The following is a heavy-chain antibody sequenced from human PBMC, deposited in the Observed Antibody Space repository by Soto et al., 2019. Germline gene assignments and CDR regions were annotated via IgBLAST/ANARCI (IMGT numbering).Heavy chain of an antibody. CDR2: INPILSMS. J-gene: IGHJ4*02. D-gene: IGHD3-10*01. CDR1: GDTFTFYS. CDR3: ASSYGSGYRAFDY. Sequence: VQLVQSGAEVKRPGSSVKVSCKASGDTFTFYSINWVRQAPGLGLEWMGRINPILSMSNYAQRFQGRVKMTADKSTSIAYMELSSLRYEDTAIYYCASSYGSGYRAFDYWGQGALVTVSS. V-gene: IGHV1-69*02.